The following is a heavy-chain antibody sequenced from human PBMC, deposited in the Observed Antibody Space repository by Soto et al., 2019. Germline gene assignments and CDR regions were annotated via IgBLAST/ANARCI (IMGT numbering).Heavy chain of an antibody. Sequence: GGSLRLSCVASGFTLSTYAMHWVRQAPGKGLEWVASISYDGGNESYADSVKGRFSISRDNSRDTLYLRMNSLRAEDTAVLYCTRDRLRYRTYYPHAMDVWGQGTTVTVSS. J-gene: IGHJ6*02. CDR3: TRDRLRYRTYYPHAMDV. CDR2: ISYDGGNE. CDR1: GFTLSTYA. D-gene: IGHD1-1*01. V-gene: IGHV3-30*04.